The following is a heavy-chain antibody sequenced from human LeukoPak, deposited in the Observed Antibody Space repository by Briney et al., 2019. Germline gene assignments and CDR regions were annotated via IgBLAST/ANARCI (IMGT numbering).Heavy chain of an antibody. D-gene: IGHD4-17*01. V-gene: IGHV4-34*01. CDR2: INHSGST. Sequence: PSETLSLTCAVYGGSFSGYYWSWIRQPPGKGLEWIGEINHSGSTNYNPSLKSRVTISRDTSKNQFSLKLSSVTAADTAVYYCARAGGRTVGFYYYYYYMDVWGKGTTVTVSS. CDR3: ARAGGRTVGFYYYYYYMDV. CDR1: GGSFSGYY. J-gene: IGHJ6*03.